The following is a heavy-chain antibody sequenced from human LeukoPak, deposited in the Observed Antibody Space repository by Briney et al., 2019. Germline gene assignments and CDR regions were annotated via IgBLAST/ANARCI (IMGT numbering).Heavy chain of an antibody. J-gene: IGHJ4*02. CDR1: AYIFTNYY. CDR3: ARVGTTGATADN. CDR2: INPNSGGT. D-gene: IGHD4-11*01. Sequence: SVTVSCKPSAYIFTNYYIRWVRQAPGQGLEWMGWINPNSGGTNYARMFQGRVTRTNDTSTSTVYMELKSLRSEDTAVYFCARVGTTGATADNWGGGTLVTVSS. V-gene: IGHV1-2*02.